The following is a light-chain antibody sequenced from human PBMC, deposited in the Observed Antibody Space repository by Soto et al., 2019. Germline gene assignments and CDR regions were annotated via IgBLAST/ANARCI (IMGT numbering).Light chain of an antibody. CDR2: DVI. CDR3: SSYTSSNTLYV. Sequence: QSVLTQPRSVSGSPGQSVSISCTGTSSDVGGYKHVSWYQHHPGKAPKLMIFDVIKRPSGVPDRFSGSKSGNTASLTISGLQAEDEADSYCSSYTSSNTLYVFGTGTKVTVL. V-gene: IGLV2-11*01. CDR1: SSDVGGYKH. J-gene: IGLJ1*01.